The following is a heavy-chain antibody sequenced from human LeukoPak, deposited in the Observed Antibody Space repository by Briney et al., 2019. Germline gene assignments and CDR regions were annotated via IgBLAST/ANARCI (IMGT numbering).Heavy chain of an antibody. J-gene: IGHJ6*02. V-gene: IGHV3-30-3*01. Sequence: GRSLRLSCAAFGFTFSSYAMHWVRQAPGKGLEWVAVISYDGSNKYYADSVKGRFTISRDNSKNTLYLQMNSLRAEDTAVYYCARDKLPPYYYYGMDVWGQGTTVTVSS. CDR1: GFTFSSYA. CDR3: ARDKLPPYYYYGMDV. D-gene: IGHD1-7*01. CDR2: ISYDGSNK.